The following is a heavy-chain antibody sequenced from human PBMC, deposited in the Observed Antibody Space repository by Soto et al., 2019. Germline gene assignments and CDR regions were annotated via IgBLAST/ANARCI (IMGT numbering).Heavy chain of an antibody. Sequence: PGGSLILSCAASGFTFSNAWMSWVRQAPGKGLEWVGRIKSKTDGGTTDYAAPVKGRFTISRDDSKNTLYLQMNSLKTEDTAVYYCTTAGFPYYGSGSYYWFDYWGQGTLVTVSS. V-gene: IGHV3-15*01. CDR3: TTAGFPYYGSGSYYWFDY. CDR1: GFTFSNAW. CDR2: IKSKTDGGTT. J-gene: IGHJ4*02. D-gene: IGHD3-10*01.